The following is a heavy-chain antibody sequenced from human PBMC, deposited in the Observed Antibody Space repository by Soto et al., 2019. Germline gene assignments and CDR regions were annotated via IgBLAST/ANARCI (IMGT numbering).Heavy chain of an antibody. CDR1: GYSLNNYA. D-gene: IGHD6-13*01. Sequence: EVQLLESGGGLVQPGGSLRLSCVASGYSLNNYAMSWVRQAPGKGLEWVSTISGSAGSTYYVDSVKGRFTISRDNSKNTVSLQMKSLRAEDTAIYYCAKGDPQQLPSFYYYYYGWDVWGQGTTVTVSS. CDR3: AKGDPQQLPSFYYYYYGWDV. J-gene: IGHJ6*02. CDR2: ISGSAGST. V-gene: IGHV3-23*01.